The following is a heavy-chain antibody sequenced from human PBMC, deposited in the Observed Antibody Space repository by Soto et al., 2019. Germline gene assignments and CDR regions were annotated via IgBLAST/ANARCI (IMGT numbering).Heavy chain of an antibody. CDR3: ARGGGWYDY. Sequence: SETLSLTCSVSGGSISSYYWSWIRQPPGKGLEWIGYIYSSGDTNYNPSLKSRVTISVDTSKNQFSLKLNSMTAADTAVYYCARGGGWYDYWGQGTLVTVSS. V-gene: IGHV4-59*01. CDR1: GGSISSYY. D-gene: IGHD6-19*01. CDR2: IYSSGDT. J-gene: IGHJ4*02.